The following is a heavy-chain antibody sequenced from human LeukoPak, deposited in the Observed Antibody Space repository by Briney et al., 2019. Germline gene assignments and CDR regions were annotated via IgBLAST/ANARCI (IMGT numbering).Heavy chain of an antibody. D-gene: IGHD3-22*01. J-gene: IGHJ4*02. CDR1: GGSFSGYY. CDR2: IDHSGST. V-gene: IGHV4-34*01. CDR3: ASSSGYYRARFDY. Sequence: SETLSLTCAVYGGSFSGYYWSWIRQPPGKGLEWIGEIDHSGSTNYNPSLKSRVTISVDTSKNQFSLKLSSVTAADTAVYYCASSSGYYRARFDYWGQGTLVTVSS.